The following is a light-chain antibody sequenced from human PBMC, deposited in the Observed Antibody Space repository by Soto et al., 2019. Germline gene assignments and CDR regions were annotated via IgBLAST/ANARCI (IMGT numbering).Light chain of an antibody. CDR3: QQYSSLWT. J-gene: IGKJ1*01. CDR2: GAS. Sequence: EIVLTQSPGTLSLSPGERATLSCRASQSISSGYLAWYQQKPGQAPRLLIYGASSRATGIPDRFSGSGSGTDFTLSISRLEPEDFAVYYCQQYSSLWTFGQGTKVDIK. V-gene: IGKV3-20*01. CDR1: QSISSGY.